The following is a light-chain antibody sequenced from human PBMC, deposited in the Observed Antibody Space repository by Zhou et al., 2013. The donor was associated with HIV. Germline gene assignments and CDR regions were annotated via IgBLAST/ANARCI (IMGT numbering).Light chain of an antibody. V-gene: IGKV3-11*01. Sequence: EIVLTQSPGTLSLSPGERATLSCRASQSVGSNYLAWYQQKPGQAPRLLIYDASNRATGIPARFSGNGSGTDFTLTISSLEPEDFALYYCQQRSNWPPRWTFGQGTKVEIK. J-gene: IGKJ1*01. CDR1: QSVGSNY. CDR3: QQRSNWPPRWT. CDR2: DAS.